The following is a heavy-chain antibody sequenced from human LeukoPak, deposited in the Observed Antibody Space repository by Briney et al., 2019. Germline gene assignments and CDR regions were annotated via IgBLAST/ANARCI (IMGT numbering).Heavy chain of an antibody. Sequence: GGSLRLSCAASGFTFSSYAINWVRQAPGKGLECVSAISGDGGSTYYADSVKGRFTISRDNSKNTMYLQMSSLRAEDTAVYYCAKQKGSASGASDYWGQGTLVTVSS. J-gene: IGHJ4*02. V-gene: IGHV3-23*01. D-gene: IGHD1-26*01. CDR1: GFTFSSYA. CDR3: AKQKGSASGASDY. CDR2: ISGDGGST.